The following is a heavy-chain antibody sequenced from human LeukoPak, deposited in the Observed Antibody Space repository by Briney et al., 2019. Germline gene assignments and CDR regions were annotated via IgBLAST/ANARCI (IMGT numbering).Heavy chain of an antibody. Sequence: PGGSLRLSCAVSGITLSNYGVSWVRQAPGKGLEWVAGISDSGGRTKYADSVKGRFTISRDNAKNSLYLQMNSLRAEDTAVYYCARDLGGYSYGYLDYYYGMDVWGQGTTVTVSS. CDR1: GITLSNYG. D-gene: IGHD5-18*01. CDR3: ARDLGGYSYGYLDYYYGMDV. V-gene: IGHV3-23*01. J-gene: IGHJ6*02. CDR2: ISDSGGRT.